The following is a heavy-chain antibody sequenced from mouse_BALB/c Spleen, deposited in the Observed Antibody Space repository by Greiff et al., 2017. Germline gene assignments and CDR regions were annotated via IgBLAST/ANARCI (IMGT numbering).Heavy chain of an antibody. CDR1: GYTFTDYA. V-gene: IGHV1S137*01. J-gene: IGHJ2*01. CDR3: ARYDGYYAY. Sequence: VQLQQSGAELVRPGVSVKISCKGSGYTFTDYAMHWVKQSHAKSLEWIGVISTYYGDASYNQKFKGKATMTVDKSSSTAYLELARLTSEDSAIYYYARYDGYYAYWGQGTTLTVSS. CDR2: ISTYYGDA. D-gene: IGHD2-3*01.